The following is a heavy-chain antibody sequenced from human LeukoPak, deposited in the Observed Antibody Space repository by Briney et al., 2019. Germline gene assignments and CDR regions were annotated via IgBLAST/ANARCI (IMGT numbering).Heavy chain of an antibody. CDR2: IKQDGSEK. Sequence: GGSLRLSCAASGFTFSSYWMSWVRQAPGKGLEWVANIKQDGSEKYYVDSVKGRFTISRDNAKNSLYLQMNSLGAEDTAVYYCARALFGSSPPHAFDIWGQGTMVTVSS. CDR3: ARALFGSSPPHAFDI. CDR1: GFTFSSYW. V-gene: IGHV3-7*01. D-gene: IGHD1-14*01. J-gene: IGHJ3*02.